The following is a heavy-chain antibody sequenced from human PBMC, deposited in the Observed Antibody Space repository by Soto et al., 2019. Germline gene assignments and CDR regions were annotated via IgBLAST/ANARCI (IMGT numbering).Heavy chain of an antibody. J-gene: IGHJ6*02. CDR2: INHSGST. CDR3: ARGPRLSRSSGWYGMGYYGMDV. CDR1: GGSFSGYY. D-gene: IGHD6-19*01. V-gene: IGHV4-34*01. Sequence: SETLSLTCAVYGGSFSGYYWSWIRQPPGKGLEWIGEINHSGSTNYNPSLKSRVTISVDTSKNQFSLKLRSVTAADTAVYYCARGPRLSRSSGWYGMGYYGMDVWGQGTTVTVSS.